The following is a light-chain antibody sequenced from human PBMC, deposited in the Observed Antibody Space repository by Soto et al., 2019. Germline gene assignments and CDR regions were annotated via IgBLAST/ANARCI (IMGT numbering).Light chain of an antibody. CDR3: QEFTSAPFT. J-gene: IGKJ4*01. CDR2: AAS. Sequence: IRMTKTQSSLSASVGDRVTITCRASQGISNHLAWYQQKPGKLPNLLIYAASILQSGVPSRFSGSGSGTDFTLTINSLQPEDVAIYYCQEFTSAPFTFGGGTKVDI. V-gene: IGKV1-27*01. CDR1: QGISNH.